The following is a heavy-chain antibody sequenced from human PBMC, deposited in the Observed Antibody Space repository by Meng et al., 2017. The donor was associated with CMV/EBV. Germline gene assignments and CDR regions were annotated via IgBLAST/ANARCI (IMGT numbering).Heavy chain of an antibody. Sequence: VALCRCGGEVKRPGASVKVSCKASGYTFTGYYMHWVRQAPGQGLEWMGWINPNSGGTNYAQKFQGRVTMTRDTSISTAYMELSRLRSDDTAVYYCARPAIMRQQPVHFDYWGQGTLVTVSS. D-gene: IGHD6-13*01. J-gene: IGHJ4*02. CDR3: ARPAIMRQQPVHFDY. CDR1: GYTFTGYY. V-gene: IGHV1-2*02. CDR2: INPNSGGT.